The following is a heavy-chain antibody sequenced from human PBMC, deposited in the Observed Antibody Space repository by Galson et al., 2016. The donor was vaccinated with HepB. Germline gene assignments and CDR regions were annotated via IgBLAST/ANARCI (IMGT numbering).Heavy chain of an antibody. D-gene: IGHD3-3*01. CDR1: GYTFIGYY. CDR3: AREVFYDGGYGLVTDSYYGMDV. Sequence: SVKVSCKASGYTFIGYYLHWVRQAPGQGLEWMGRINPISGGTNSTEKFQGRVTMTRDTSISTAYMELSKLRSDDTAVYYCAREVFYDGGYGLVTDSYYGMDVWGQGTTVTVSS. J-gene: IGHJ6*02. CDR2: INPISGGT. V-gene: IGHV1-2*06.